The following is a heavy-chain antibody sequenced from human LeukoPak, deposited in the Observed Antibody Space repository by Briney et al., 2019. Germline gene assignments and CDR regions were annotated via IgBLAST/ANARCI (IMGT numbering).Heavy chain of an antibody. D-gene: IGHD3-10*01. Sequence: PSETLSLTCAVYGGAFSGYYWSWIRQPPGKGLEWIGEINHSGSTNYNPSLKSRVTISVDTSKNQFSLKLSSVTAADTAVYYCARCHYYGSGTTIYYFDYWGQGTLVTVSS. CDR1: GGAFSGYY. CDR3: ARCHYYGSGTTIYYFDY. V-gene: IGHV4-34*01. J-gene: IGHJ4*02. CDR2: INHSGST.